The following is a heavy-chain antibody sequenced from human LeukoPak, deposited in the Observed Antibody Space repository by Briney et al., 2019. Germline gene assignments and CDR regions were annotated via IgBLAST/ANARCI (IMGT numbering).Heavy chain of an antibody. D-gene: IGHD4-17*01. CDR1: GGSISTSSYY. J-gene: IGHJ4*02. V-gene: IGHV4-39*01. CDR2: IYYSGST. CDR3: ARGRYGDYFGY. Sequence: SETLSLTCTVSGGSISTSSYYWGWIRQPPGKGLEWIGSIYYSGSTYYNPSLKSRVTISVDRSKNQFSLKLSSVTAADTAVYYCARGRYGDYFGYWGQGTLVTVSS.